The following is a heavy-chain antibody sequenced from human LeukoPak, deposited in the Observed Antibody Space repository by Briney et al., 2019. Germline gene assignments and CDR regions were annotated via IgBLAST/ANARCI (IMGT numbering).Heavy chain of an antibody. CDR2: INHSGST. Sequence: SETLSLTCAVYGGSFSGYYWSWIRQPPEKGLEWIGEINHSGSTNYNPSLKSRVTISVDTSRNQFSLKLSSVTAADTAVYYCARGGGFGNYWGQGTLVTVSS. CDR1: GGSFSGYY. J-gene: IGHJ4*02. V-gene: IGHV4-34*01. D-gene: IGHD3-10*01. CDR3: ARGGGFGNY.